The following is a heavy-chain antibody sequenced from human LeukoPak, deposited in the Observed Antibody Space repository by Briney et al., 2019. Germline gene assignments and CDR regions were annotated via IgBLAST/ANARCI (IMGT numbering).Heavy chain of an antibody. J-gene: IGHJ6*03. D-gene: IGHD5/OR15-5a*01. CDR3: ARGGTPVFYYYMDV. Sequence: KTSETLSLTCTVSGGSISSHYWSWIRQPPGKGLEWIGYIYYSGSTNYNPSLKSRVTISVDTSKNQFSLKLSSVTAADTAVYYCARGGTPVFYYYMDVWGEGTTVTVSS. V-gene: IGHV4-59*11. CDR1: GGSISSHY. CDR2: IYYSGST.